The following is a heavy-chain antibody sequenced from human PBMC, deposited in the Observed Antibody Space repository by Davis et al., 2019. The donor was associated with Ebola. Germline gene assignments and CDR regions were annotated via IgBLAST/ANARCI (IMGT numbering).Heavy chain of an antibody. Sequence: PGGSLRLSCAASGFTFSTYSMNWVRQAPGEGLEWVSYISGSSSTIYYADSVKGRFTISRDNAKNSLYLQMNNLRAEDTAVYFCARSNVWGKGTTVTVSS. CDR1: GFTFSTYS. V-gene: IGHV3-48*04. CDR2: ISGSSSTI. CDR3: ARSNV. J-gene: IGHJ6*04.